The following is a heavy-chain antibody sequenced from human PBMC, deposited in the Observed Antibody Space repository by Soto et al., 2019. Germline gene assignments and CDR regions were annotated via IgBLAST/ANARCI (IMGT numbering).Heavy chain of an antibody. D-gene: IGHD6-6*01. CDR2: ISAYNGNT. CDR1: GYTFTSYG. Sequence: ASVKVSCKASGYTFTSYGISWVRQAPGQGLEWMGWISAYNGNTNYAQKLQGRVTMTTDTSTSTAYMELRSLRSDDTAVYYCARAHNSFSASGMDVWGQGTTVTVSS. V-gene: IGHV1-18*01. J-gene: IGHJ6*02. CDR3: ARAHNSFSASGMDV.